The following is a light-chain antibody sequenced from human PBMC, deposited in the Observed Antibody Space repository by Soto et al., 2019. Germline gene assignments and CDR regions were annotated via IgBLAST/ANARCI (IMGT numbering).Light chain of an antibody. J-gene: IGKJ4*01. V-gene: IGKV3-20*01. Sequence: EIVLTQSPGTLSLSPGERATLFCRASQSVSSSYLAWYQQKPGQAPRLLIYGASSRAAGIPDRFSGSGSGTDFTLTISRLEPEDLAAYYCQQYGSSPPLTFGGGTKVEIK. CDR1: QSVSSSY. CDR2: GAS. CDR3: QQYGSSPPLT.